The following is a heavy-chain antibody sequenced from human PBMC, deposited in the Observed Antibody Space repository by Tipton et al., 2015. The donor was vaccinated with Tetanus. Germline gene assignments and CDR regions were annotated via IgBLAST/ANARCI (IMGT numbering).Heavy chain of an antibody. V-gene: IGHV3-33*01. J-gene: IGHJ4*02. CDR1: GFTFSSYG. Sequence: SLRLSCAASGFTFSSYGMHWVRQAPGKGLEWVAVIWYDGSNKYYADSVKGRFTISRDNSKNTLYLQMNSLRPEDTAVYYCARYVATCTIGYWGQGSLVTVSS. CDR3: ARYVATCTIGY. D-gene: IGHD2-2*01. CDR2: IWYDGSNK.